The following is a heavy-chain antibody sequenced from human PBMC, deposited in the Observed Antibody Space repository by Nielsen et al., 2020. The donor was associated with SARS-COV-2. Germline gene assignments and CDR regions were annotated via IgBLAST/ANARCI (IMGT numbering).Heavy chain of an antibody. CDR1: VDSVSSNSAA. Sequence: QTLSLTCAISVDSVSSNSAAWHWIRQPPSRGLEWLGRTYYRSKWYNDYAVSVKSRITINPDTSKNQFSLQLNSVTPEDTAVYYCAREGEGGDGGYLDYWGQGTLVTVSS. CDR2: TYYRSKWYN. CDR3: AREGEGGDGGYLDY. D-gene: IGHD5-24*01. V-gene: IGHV6-1*01. J-gene: IGHJ4*02.